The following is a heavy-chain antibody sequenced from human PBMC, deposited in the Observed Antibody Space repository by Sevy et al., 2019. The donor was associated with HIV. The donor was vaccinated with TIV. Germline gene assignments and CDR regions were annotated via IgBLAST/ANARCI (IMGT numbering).Heavy chain of an antibody. Sequence: QSQTLSLTCAISGDSVSSNIASWTWIRQSPSRGLEWLGRTYFRSIWYNDYAASVKSRITIYPDTSKNQFSLHLKSVTPEDTAIYYCVKHIFAGGIVYGGQGTLVTVSS. D-gene: IGHD6-13*01. CDR3: VKHIFAGGIVY. CDR1: GDSVSSNIAS. J-gene: IGHJ4*02. V-gene: IGHV6-1*01. CDR2: TYFRSIWYN.